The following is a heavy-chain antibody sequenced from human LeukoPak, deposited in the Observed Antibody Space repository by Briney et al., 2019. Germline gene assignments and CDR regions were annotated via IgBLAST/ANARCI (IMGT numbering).Heavy chain of an antibody. V-gene: IGHV4-34*01. CDR3: ARGRILGVVRRGYYMDV. Sequence: SFTLSLTYAVYGWSFSGYYLSWIRQPPGKGLDWIGEIYQSRSTNYNPSLTSRVTISVDTSKNQCSLKLSSVTAAVTAVYYCARGRILGVVRRGYYMDVWGKGTTVTVSS. J-gene: IGHJ6*03. CDR1: GWSFSGYY. D-gene: IGHD3-3*01. CDR2: IYQSRST.